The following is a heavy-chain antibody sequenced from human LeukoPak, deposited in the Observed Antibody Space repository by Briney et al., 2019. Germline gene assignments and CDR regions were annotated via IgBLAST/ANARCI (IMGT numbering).Heavy chain of an antibody. D-gene: IGHD6-13*01. CDR2: TSGNGDST. V-gene: IGHV3-23*01. CDR1: GFTFSSYA. J-gene: IGHJ4*02. CDR3: AKLAAAGSDC. Sequence: GGSLRLSCAASGFTFSSYAMTWVRQAPGKGLEWVSGTSGNGDSTFYADSVKGRFTISRDNSKNMLYLQMNSLRAEDTAVYYCAKLAAAGSDCWGQGTLVTVSS.